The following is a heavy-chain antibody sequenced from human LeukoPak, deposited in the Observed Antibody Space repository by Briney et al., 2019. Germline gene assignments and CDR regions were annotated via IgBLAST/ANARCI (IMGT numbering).Heavy chain of an antibody. D-gene: IGHD3-3*01. CDR2: MYYSGST. V-gene: IGHV4-39*01. Sequence: ASETLSLTCAVSGGSISSSSYNWGWIRQAPGKGLEWIGSMYYSGSTYYNPSLKSRVTISVDTSKTQFSLKLRSVTAADTAVYYCARNRITIFGDPHYFDYWGQGTLVTVSS. CDR1: GGSISSSSYN. CDR3: ARNRITIFGDPHYFDY. J-gene: IGHJ4*02.